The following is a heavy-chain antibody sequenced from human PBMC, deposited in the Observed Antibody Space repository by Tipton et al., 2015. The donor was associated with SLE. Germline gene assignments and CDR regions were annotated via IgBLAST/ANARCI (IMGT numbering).Heavy chain of an antibody. CDR3: ARGLRGSYDDAFDI. Sequence: SLRLSCAASGFTFSSYEMNWVRQAPGKGLEWVSYISSRGSTIYYADSVKGRFTISRDNAKNSLYLQMNSLRAEDTAVYYCARGLRGSYDDAFDIWGQGTMVTVSS. J-gene: IGHJ3*02. CDR2: ISSRGSTI. CDR1: GFTFSSYE. V-gene: IGHV3-48*03. D-gene: IGHD1-26*01.